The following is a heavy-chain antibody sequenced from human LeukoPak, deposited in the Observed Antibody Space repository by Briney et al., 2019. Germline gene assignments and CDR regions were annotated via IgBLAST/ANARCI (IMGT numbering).Heavy chain of an antibody. V-gene: IGHV1-24*01. J-gene: IGHJ6*03. CDR2: FDPEDGET. CDR1: GYTLTELS. D-gene: IGHD2-2*01. Sequence: ASVKVSCNVSGYTLTELSMHWVRQAPGKGLEWMGGFDPEDGETIYAQKFQGRVTMTEDTSTDTAYMELSSLRSEDTAVYYCATSIVPAAIEGYYYYMDVWGKGTTVTVSS. CDR3: ATSIVPAAIEGYYYYMDV.